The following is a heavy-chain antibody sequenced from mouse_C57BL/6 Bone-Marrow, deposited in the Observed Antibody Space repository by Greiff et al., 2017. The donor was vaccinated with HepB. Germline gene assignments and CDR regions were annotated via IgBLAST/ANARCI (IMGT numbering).Heavy chain of an antibody. CDR1: GYTFTNYW. CDR2: IYPGGGYT. V-gene: IGHV1-63*01. CDR3: ARANWAYFDY. D-gene: IGHD4-1*01. Sequence: QVQLQQSGAELVRPGTSVKMSCKASGYTFTNYWIGWAKQRPGHGLEWIGDIYPGGGYTNYNEKFKGKATLTADKSSSTAYMQFSSLTSEDSAIYYCARANWAYFDYWGQGTTLTVSS. J-gene: IGHJ2*01.